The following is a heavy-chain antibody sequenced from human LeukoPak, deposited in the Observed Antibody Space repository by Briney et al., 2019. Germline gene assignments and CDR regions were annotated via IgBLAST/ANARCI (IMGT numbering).Heavy chain of an antibody. CDR2: IKEDGTRD. CDR3: ARDTKAGYFDL. J-gene: IGHJ4*02. Sequence: GGFLRLSCAASGFTFNTYWMRWVRQAPGKGLEWLANIKEDGTRDYYVESVKGRFTISKDNAKTSLYLQVDSLRAEDTAVYYCARDTKAGYFDLWGQGTLVTVSS. V-gene: IGHV3-7*01. CDR1: GFTFNTYW.